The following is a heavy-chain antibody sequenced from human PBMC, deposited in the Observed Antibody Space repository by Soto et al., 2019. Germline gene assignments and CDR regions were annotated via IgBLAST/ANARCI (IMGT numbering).Heavy chain of an antibody. D-gene: IGHD6-19*01. Sequence: EVQLVESGGGLVQPGGSLRLSCAASAFTFSSYWMHWVRQAPGKGLVWVSGIKSDGSSTRYADSVKGRFTISRDNAKKTLYLQMNSLGAEDTAVYYCASGTGVAVAGTWACDYWGQGTLVTVSS. CDR1: AFTFSSYW. J-gene: IGHJ4*02. V-gene: IGHV3-74*01. CDR2: IKSDGSST. CDR3: ASGTGVAVAGTWACDY.